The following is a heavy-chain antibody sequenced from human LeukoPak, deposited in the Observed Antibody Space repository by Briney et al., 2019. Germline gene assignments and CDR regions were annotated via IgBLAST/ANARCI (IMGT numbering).Heavy chain of an antibody. CDR2: INPNSGGT. J-gene: IGHJ4*02. Sequence: GASVKVSCKASGYTFTGYYMHWVRQAPGQGLEWMGWINPNSGGTNYAQKFQGRVTMTRDTSISTAYMELSRLRSDDTAVYYCARDISGLRFLEWSPRIWGRGPLVTVSS. D-gene: IGHD3-3*01. CDR3: ARDISGLRFLEWSPRI. V-gene: IGHV1-2*02. CDR1: GYTFTGYY.